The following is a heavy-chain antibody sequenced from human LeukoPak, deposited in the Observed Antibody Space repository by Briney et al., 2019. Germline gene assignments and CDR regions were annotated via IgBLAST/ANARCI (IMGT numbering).Heavy chain of an antibody. J-gene: IGHJ4*02. D-gene: IGHD6-19*01. CDR3: ARAVYRSGGYYFDY. CDR2: ISCEGSDK. Sequence: GRSLRLSCAASGFTFSSYAMQWVRQAPGKGMEWVAVISCEGSDKNYADSVKGRFTISRDNSKNTLCLQMNSLRADDTAVYYCARAVYRSGGYYFDYWGQGTLVIVSS. V-gene: IGHV3-30*04. CDR1: GFTFSSYA.